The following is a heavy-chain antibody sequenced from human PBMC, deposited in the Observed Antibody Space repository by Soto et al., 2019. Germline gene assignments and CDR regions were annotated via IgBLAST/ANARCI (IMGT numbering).Heavy chain of an antibody. Sequence: EVQLAESGGGLVQPGGSLRLSCAASGFTFSSYWMIWVRQAPGKGLEWVANINQDGSKKYYVDSVKGRFTISRDNGKNSLYLQMNTLRAEDTAVYYCAEGTTGWGQGTLVTVSS. CDR2: INQDGSKK. CDR3: AEGTTG. V-gene: IGHV3-7*03. CDR1: GFTFSSYW. J-gene: IGHJ4*02. D-gene: IGHD3-10*01.